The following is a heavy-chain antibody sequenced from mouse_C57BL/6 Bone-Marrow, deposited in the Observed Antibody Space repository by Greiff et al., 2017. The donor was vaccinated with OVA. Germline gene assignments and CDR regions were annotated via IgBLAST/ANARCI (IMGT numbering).Heavy chain of an antibody. CDR2: INPNNGGT. J-gene: IGHJ3*01. CDR1: GYTFTDYN. Sequence: VQLQQSGPELVKPGASVKIPCKASGYTFTDYNMDWVKQSHGKSLEWIGDINPNNGGTIYNQKFKGKATLTVDKSSSTAYMERRSLTSEDTAVYYCARAGNYYGSSSAWFAYWGQGTLVTVSA. CDR3: ARAGNYYGSSSAWFAY. V-gene: IGHV1-18*01. D-gene: IGHD1-1*01.